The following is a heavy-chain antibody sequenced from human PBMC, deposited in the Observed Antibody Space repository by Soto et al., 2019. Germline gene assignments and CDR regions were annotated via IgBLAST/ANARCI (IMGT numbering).Heavy chain of an antibody. CDR3: ARVASYYYYGMDV. CDR1: GGSISSSNW. Sequence: PSETLSLTCAVSGGSISSSNWWSWVRQPPGKGLEWIGEIYHSGSTNYNPSLKSRVTISVDRSKNQFSLKLSSVTAADTAVYYCARVASYYYYGMDVWGQGTTVTVSS. V-gene: IGHV4-4*02. J-gene: IGHJ6*02. CDR2: IYHSGST.